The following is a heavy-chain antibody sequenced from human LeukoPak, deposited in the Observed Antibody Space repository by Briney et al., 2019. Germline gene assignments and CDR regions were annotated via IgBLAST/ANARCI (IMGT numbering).Heavy chain of an antibody. Sequence: ASVKVSCKASGYTFTGYYMHWVRQAPGQGLEWMGWINPNSGGTNYAQKFQGRVTMTRDTSISTAYMELSRLRSDDTAVYYCARDVQYSGSYYNWGQGTRVAVSS. D-gene: IGHD1-26*01. CDR1: GYTFTGYY. J-gene: IGHJ3*01. V-gene: IGHV1-2*02. CDR2: INPNSGGT. CDR3: ARDVQYSGSYYN.